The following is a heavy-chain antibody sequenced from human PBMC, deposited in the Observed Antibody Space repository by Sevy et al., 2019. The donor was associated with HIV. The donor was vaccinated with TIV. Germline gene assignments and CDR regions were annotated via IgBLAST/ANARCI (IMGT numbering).Heavy chain of an antibody. CDR1: GFSFSHYG. J-gene: IGHJ4*02. CDR2: ISYDGTYK. Sequence: GGSLRLSCAVSGFSFSHYGFHWVHQAPGKGLEWVSLISYDGTYKYYADSVKGRFTISRDNSKNTLYLQMNSLRGNDTAVYYCARVAVSYCTNDCYHRFDYWGPGALVTVSS. CDR3: ARVAVSYCTNDCYHRFDY. V-gene: IGHV3-30-3*01. D-gene: IGHD2-8*01.